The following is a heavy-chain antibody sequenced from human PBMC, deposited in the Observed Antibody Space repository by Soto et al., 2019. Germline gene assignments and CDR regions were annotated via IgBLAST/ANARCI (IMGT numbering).Heavy chain of an antibody. J-gene: IGHJ1*01. CDR1: GFTVSSNH. CDR2: IYSGGST. D-gene: IGHD6-19*01. V-gene: IGHV3-66*01. Sequence: EVQLVESGGGLVQPGGSLRLSCAASGFTVSSNHMSWVRQAPGKGLEWVSVIYSGGSTYYADSVKGRFTISRDNSKNTLYLQMNSRSAEDTAVYYCARDRIAVAGNPEYFQHWGQGTLVTVSS. CDR3: ARDRIAVAGNPEYFQH.